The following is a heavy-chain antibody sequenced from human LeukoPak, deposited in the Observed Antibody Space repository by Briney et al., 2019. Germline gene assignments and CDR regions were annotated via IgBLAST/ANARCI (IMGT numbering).Heavy chain of an antibody. D-gene: IGHD3-3*01. J-gene: IGHJ6*02. V-gene: IGHV1-18*01. CDR2: ISAYNGNT. CDR3: AREFGGYDFFYYYYYGMDV. Sequence: GASVKVSCKASGYTFTSYGISWVRQAPGQGLEWMGWISAYNGNTNYAQKLQGRVTMTTDTSTSTAYMELRSLRSDDTAVYYCAREFGGYDFFYYYYYGMDVWGQGTTVTVSS. CDR1: GYTFTSYG.